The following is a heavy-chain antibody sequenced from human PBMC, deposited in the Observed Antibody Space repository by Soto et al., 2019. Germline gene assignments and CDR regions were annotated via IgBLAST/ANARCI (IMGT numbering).Heavy chain of an antibody. V-gene: IGHV4-4*07. CDR3: ARGGIQLSYAFDY. J-gene: IGHJ4*02. CDR1: GTSVSNYY. Sequence: SETLSLTCSVSGTSVSNYYWSWIRQPAGKGLEHIGRIYTSGSTSYNPSLKSRVTMSMDTSQTQIYLNLTSVTAADTAVYYCARGGIQLSYAFDYWGQGIQVTVS. D-gene: IGHD5-18*01. CDR2: IYTSGST.